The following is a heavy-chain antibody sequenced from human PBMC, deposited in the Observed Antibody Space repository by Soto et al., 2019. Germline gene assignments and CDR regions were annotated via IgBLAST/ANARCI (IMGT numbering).Heavy chain of an antibody. CDR2: TYTDGTT. D-gene: IGHD3-10*01. J-gene: IGHJ6*02. CDR1: GFTVTSHY. Sequence: VGSVRLSCAASGFTVTSHYMSWVRQAPGKGLEWVSTTYTDGTTSYADSVKGRFTISRDNSKNTLDLQMNSLRAEDTAFYYCARAPGTHYYGLDVWRQGTTVTVSS. CDR3: ARAPGTHYYGLDV. V-gene: IGHV3-53*01.